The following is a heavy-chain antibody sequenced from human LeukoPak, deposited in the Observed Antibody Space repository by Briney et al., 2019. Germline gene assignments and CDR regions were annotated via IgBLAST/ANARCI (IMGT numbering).Heavy chain of an antibody. V-gene: IGHV1-2*02. Sequence: ASVKLSCKASGYTFTGYYMHWVRQAPGQGLEWMGWINPNSGGTNFVQKFQGRVTMTTDTSISTAYMELSRLRSDDTAVYYCARGTNWYDAWGQGTLVPVSS. CDR1: GYTFTGYY. CDR3: ARGTNWYDA. CDR2: INPNSGGT. J-gene: IGHJ5*02.